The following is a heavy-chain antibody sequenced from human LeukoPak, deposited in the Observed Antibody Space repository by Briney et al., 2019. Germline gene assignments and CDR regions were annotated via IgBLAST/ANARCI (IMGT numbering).Heavy chain of an antibody. V-gene: IGHV4-39*02. Sequence: SETLSLTCTVSGGSISSTTYSWGWIRQPPGKGLEWIGTIYYSGTSYYNPSLKSRVTISVDTSKNQFSLELSSMTAADTAVYYCARGPTLKYFHHWGQGTLVSVSS. J-gene: IGHJ1*01. CDR1: GGSISSTTYS. CDR2: IYYSGTS. CDR3: ARGPTLKYFHH.